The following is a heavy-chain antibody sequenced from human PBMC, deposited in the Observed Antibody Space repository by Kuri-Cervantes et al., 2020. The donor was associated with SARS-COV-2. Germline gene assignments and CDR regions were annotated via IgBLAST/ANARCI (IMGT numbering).Heavy chain of an antibody. D-gene: IGHD1-26*01. V-gene: IGHV3-30*03. CDR1: GFNFSRTD. CDR3: ARRSGSYYSYYFDY. Sequence: GGSLRLSCAASGFNFSRTDMHWVRQAPGKGLEWVAVISHDGKNKKCIASGKGRFTISRDNSQNTLYLHMKSLRSEDTAVYYCARRSGSYYSYYFDYWGQGTLVTVSS. J-gene: IGHJ4*02. CDR2: ISHDGKNK.